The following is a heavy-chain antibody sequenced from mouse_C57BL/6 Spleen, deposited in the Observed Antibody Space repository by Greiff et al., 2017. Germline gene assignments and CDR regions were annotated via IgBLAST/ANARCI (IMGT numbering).Heavy chain of an antibody. J-gene: IGHJ2*01. D-gene: IGHD3-3*01. Sequence: VQLQQSGPELVKPGASVKISCKASGYSFTSYYIHWVKQRPGQGLEWIGWIYPGSGNTKYNEKFKGKATLTADTSSSTAYMQLSSLTSEDSAVYYCARGTRGYFDYWGQGTTLTVSS. CDR3: ARGTRGYFDY. CDR2: IYPGSGNT. CDR1: GYSFTSYY. V-gene: IGHV1-66*01.